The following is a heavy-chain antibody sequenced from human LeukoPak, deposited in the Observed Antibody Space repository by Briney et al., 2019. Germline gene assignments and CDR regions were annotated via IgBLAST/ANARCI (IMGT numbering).Heavy chain of an antibody. CDR1: GFTFSSYW. J-gene: IGHJ3*02. V-gene: IGHV3-74*01. CDR2: IRNDGSST. CDR3: ARDPHRDSFDI. Sequence: GGSLRLSCAASGFTFSSYWMHWVRQTPGKGLVWVSHIRNDGSSTRYADSVKGRFTISRDNAKNTLYLQMNSLRVEDTAVYFCARDPHRDSFDIWGQGTMVTVSS.